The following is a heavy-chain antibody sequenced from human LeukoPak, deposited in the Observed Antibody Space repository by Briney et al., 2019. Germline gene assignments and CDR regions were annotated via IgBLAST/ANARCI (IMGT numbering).Heavy chain of an antibody. CDR3: AKGKTITMVRGDLGY. J-gene: IGHJ4*02. Sequence: GGSLRLSCATSGFTFRSHAMHWVRQSPGKGLEWVAQIWYDGSNKYYADSVKGRFSVSRDNSKNTLYVQMNSLRAEHTAVYYCAKGKTITMVRGDLGYWGQGTLVTVSS. CDR2: IWYDGSNK. D-gene: IGHD3-10*01. V-gene: IGHV3-33*06. CDR1: GFTFRSHA.